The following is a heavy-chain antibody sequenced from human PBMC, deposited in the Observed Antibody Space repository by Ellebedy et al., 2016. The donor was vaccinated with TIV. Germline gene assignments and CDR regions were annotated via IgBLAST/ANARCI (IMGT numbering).Heavy chain of an antibody. CDR1: GFIFNNYG. CDR3: AGRGY. Sequence: GESLKISXAASGFIFNNYGMHWVRQAPGKGLEWVALISYDGSNAYYADSVKGRFAVSRDNSKNTLYLEMNSLRAEDTAVYYCAGRGYWGQGTLVTVSS. V-gene: IGHV3-30*03. J-gene: IGHJ4*02. D-gene: IGHD3-10*01. CDR2: ISYDGSNA.